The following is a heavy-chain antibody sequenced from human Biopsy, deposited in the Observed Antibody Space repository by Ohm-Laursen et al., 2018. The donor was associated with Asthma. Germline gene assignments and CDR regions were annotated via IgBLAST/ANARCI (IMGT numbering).Heavy chain of an antibody. Sequence: SLRLSCTAAGFTFSSYAMGWVRQSPGKGLEWVSAISGSGGSTFYADSVKGRFTISRDNSKKVLYLQINSLRAEDTAVYYCAKESRRDGYNRRNYYFDYWGQGTLVTVSS. CDR3: AKESRRDGYNRRNYYFDY. CDR1: GFTFSSYA. J-gene: IGHJ4*02. D-gene: IGHD5-24*01. CDR2: ISGSGGST. V-gene: IGHV3-23*01.